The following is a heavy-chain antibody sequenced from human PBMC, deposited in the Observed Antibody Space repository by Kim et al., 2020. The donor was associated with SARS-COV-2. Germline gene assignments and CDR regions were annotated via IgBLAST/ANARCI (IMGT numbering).Heavy chain of an antibody. V-gene: IGHV1-18*01. J-gene: IGHJ1*01. D-gene: IGHD3-9*01. CDR1: GYTFMSYG. CDR2: ISGYNGDT. CDR3: AREGGVYYDILTGYYGYFQH. Sequence: ASVKVSCKASGYTFMSYGISWLRQAPGQGLEWMGWISGYNGDTNYAQKIQGRVTMTTDASTSTAYMERRSLRSDDTAGYYCAREGGVYYDILTGYYGYFQHWGQGTLVTVSS.